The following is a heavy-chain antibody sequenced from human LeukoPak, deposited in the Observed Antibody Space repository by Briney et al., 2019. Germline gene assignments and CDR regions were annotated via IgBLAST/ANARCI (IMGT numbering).Heavy chain of an antibody. Sequence: SETLSLTCTVSGGSISSGSYYWSWIRQPAGKGLELIGRIYTSGSTNYNPSLKSRVTISVDTSKNQFSLKLSSVTAADTAVYYCASTYYDSSGYYPFDYWGQGTLVTVSS. D-gene: IGHD3-22*01. J-gene: IGHJ4*02. CDR2: IYTSGST. CDR1: GGSISSGSYY. V-gene: IGHV4-61*02. CDR3: ASTYYDSSGYYPFDY.